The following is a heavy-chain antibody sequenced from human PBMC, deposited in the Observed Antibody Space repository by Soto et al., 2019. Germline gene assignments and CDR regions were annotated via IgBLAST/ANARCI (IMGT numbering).Heavy chain of an antibody. J-gene: IGHJ4*02. D-gene: IGHD4-17*01. Sequence: ASVKVSCKASGYTFTGYYMHWVRQAPGQGLEWMGWINPSGGSTSYAQKNQGRVTMNRDTSTSTIYMELSSLRSEDTAVYYCARETGLDDYGFFDYWGQGTLVTVSS. CDR3: ARETGLDDYGFFDY. CDR2: INPSGGST. V-gene: IGHV1-46*01. CDR1: GYTFTGYY.